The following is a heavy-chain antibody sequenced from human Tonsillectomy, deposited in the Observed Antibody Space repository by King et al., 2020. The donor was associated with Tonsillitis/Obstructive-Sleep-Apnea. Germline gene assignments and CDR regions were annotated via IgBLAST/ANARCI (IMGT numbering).Heavy chain of an antibody. CDR1: GFSLSNARMG. CDR2: IFSNDEK. CDR3: ARIQPEGVSIDY. J-gene: IGHJ4*02. Sequence: VTLKESGPVLVKPTETLTLTCTVSGFSLSNARMGVSWIRQPPGKALEWLAHIFSNDEKSYSTSLKSRLTTSKDTSKSQVALTMTYMDPVDTTTYYCARIQPEGVSIDYWGQGTLVTVSS. V-gene: IGHV2-26*01.